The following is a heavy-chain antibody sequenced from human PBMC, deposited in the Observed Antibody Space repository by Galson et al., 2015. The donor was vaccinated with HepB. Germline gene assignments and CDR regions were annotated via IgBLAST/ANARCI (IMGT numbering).Heavy chain of an antibody. CDR2: ISSSSSII. CDR3: ARPYSRSWYRDAFDI. V-gene: IGHV3-48*02. D-gene: IGHD6-13*01. J-gene: IGHJ3*02. Sequence: SLRLSCAASGFTFSSYSMNWVRQAPGKGLEWVSYISSSSSIIYYADSVKGRFTISRDNAKKSLYLQMNSLRDEDTAVYYCARPYSRSWYRDAFDIWGQGTMVTVSS. CDR1: GFTFSSYS.